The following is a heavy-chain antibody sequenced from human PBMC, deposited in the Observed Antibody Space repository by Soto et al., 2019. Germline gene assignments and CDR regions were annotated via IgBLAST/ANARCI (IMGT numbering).Heavy chain of an antibody. CDR2: ISGSGGNT. CDR3: ANSRGSSWYFSFDD. CDR1: GFTFSTYA. Sequence: EVQLLESGGNLVQPGGSLRLSCAASGFTFSTYAMSWVRQAPGKGLEWVSTISGSGGNTYYADSVKGRFTIARDNSKNTLYLPMNGGGAEARRVYNCANSRGSSWYFSFDDRGQGAVVSVSS. D-gene: IGHD6-13*01. J-gene: IGHJ4*02. V-gene: IGHV3-23*01.